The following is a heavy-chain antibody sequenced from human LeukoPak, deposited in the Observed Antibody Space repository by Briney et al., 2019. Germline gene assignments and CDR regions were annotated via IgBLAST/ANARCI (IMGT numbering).Heavy chain of an antibody. J-gene: IGHJ3*02. Sequence: ASVKVSCKASGYTFTSYGISWVRQAPGQGLEWMGWISAYNGKTNYAQKLQGRVTITTDTSTSTAYMELRSLRSDDTAVYYCARDRWRGSSWYAKPFDIWGQGTMVTVSS. CDR3: ARDRWRGSSWYAKPFDI. D-gene: IGHD6-13*01. CDR1: GYTFTSYG. CDR2: ISAYNGKT. V-gene: IGHV1-18*01.